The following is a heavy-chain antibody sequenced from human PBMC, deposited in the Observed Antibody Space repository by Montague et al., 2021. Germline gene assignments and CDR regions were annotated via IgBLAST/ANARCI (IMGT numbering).Heavy chain of an antibody. D-gene: IGHD1-26*01. Sequence: SETLSLTCAVYGGSFSGHYWSWIRQPSGKGLEWIGEINHSGSTNYNPPLKSRVTMSVDTSKNQFSLNLSSVTAADTAVYYCARYLHTSKYGGSHYLSRQYGMDVWGQGTTVPVSS. CDR3: ARYLHTSKYGGSHYLSRQYGMDV. J-gene: IGHJ6*02. V-gene: IGHV4-34*01. CDR1: GGSFSGHY. CDR2: INHSGST.